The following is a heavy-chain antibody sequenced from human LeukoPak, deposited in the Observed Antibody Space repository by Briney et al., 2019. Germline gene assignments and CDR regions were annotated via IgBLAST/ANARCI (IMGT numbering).Heavy chain of an antibody. CDR3: ARDAGCDFDC. J-gene: IGHJ4*02. D-gene: IGHD2-21*01. Sequence: PSETLSLTCNVSGYSISSGYYWGWIRQPPGKALEWLGTTFHSGSPNYNPSLKSRVTTSIDTSKNQFSLKRSAVTAADTSFYYCARDAGCDFDCWGQGTLVTVSS. CDR1: GYSISSGYY. V-gene: IGHV4-38-2*02. CDR2: TFHSGSP.